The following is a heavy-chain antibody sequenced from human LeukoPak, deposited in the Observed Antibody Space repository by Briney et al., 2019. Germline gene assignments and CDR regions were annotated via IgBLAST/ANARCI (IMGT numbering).Heavy chain of an antibody. Sequence: GGSLRLSCAASGFTFSTYAMSWVRQAPGKGLEWVSAISGSGGSTYYADSVKGRFTISRDNSKNTLYLQMNSLGADDTTVYYCAKGNWRYFDYWGQGTLVTVSS. CDR3: AKGNWRYFDY. D-gene: IGHD1-1*01. CDR2: ISGSGGST. CDR1: GFTFSTYA. V-gene: IGHV3-23*01. J-gene: IGHJ4*02.